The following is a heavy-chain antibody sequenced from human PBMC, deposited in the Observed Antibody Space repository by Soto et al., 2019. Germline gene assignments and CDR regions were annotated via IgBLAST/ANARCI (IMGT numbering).Heavy chain of an antibody. Sequence: QPGGPELSCAASGFTFNIYSMNWIRQAPGKGLEWVSYITSDTLTIRYADSVRGRFIISRDNAGNSVFLQMNSLRDEDTATYYCARSVEGHFDYWGQGALVTVSS. J-gene: IGHJ4*02. D-gene: IGHD6-19*01. CDR1: GFTFNIYS. CDR3: ARSVEGHFDY. V-gene: IGHV3-48*02. CDR2: ITSDTLTI.